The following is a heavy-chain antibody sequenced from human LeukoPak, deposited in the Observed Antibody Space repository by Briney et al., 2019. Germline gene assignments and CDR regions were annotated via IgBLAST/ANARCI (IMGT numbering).Heavy chain of an antibody. CDR1: GYSISSGYY. V-gene: IGHV4-38-2*02. Sequence: SETLSLTCTVSGYSISSGYYWGWIRQPPGKGLEWIGSIYHSGSTYYNPSLKSRVTISVDTSKNQFSLKLSSVTAADTAVYYCARDLGYSHGYNNYWFDPWGQGTLVTVSS. J-gene: IGHJ5*02. D-gene: IGHD5-18*01. CDR2: IYHSGST. CDR3: ARDLGYSHGYNNYWFDP.